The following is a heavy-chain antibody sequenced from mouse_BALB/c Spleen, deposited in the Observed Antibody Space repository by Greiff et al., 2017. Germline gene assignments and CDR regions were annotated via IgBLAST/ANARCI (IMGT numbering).Heavy chain of an antibody. CDR1: GYAFTNYL. J-gene: IGHJ4*01. CDR2: INPGSGGT. Sequence: QVQLKESGAELVRPGTSVKVSCKASGYAFTNYLIEWVKQRPGQGLEWIGVINPGSGGTNYNEKFKGKATLTADKSSSTAYMQLSSLTSDDSAVYFCARRRDYYAMDYWGQGTSVTVSS. V-gene: IGHV1-54*01. CDR3: ARRRDYYAMDY.